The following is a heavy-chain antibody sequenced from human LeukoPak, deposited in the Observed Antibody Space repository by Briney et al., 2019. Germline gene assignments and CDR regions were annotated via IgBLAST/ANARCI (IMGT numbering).Heavy chain of an antibody. CDR3: ARGRSPRYYDFWSGYPFFDY. V-gene: IGHV4-34*01. J-gene: IGHJ4*02. Sequence: PSETLSLTCAVYGGSFSGYYWSWIRQPPGKGLEWIGEINHSGSTNYNPSLKSRVTISVDTSKNQFSLKLSSVTAAGTAVYYCARGRSPRYYDFWSGYPFFDYWGQGTLVTVSS. D-gene: IGHD3-3*01. CDR2: INHSGST. CDR1: GGSFSGYY.